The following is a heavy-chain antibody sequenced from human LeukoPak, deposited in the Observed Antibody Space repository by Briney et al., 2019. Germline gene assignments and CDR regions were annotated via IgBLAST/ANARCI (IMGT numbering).Heavy chain of an antibody. CDR3: ARNWNGYDYIFEDAFEI. CDR1: GGSISSNY. D-gene: IGHD3-3*02. V-gene: IGHV4-4*07. CDR2: IYTSGRA. J-gene: IGHJ3*02. Sequence: SETLSLTCTVSGGSISSNYWSWIRQPAGKGLEWIGRIYTSGRANYNPSLKSRVTMSVDTSKNQFSLKLSSVTAADTAVYYCARNWNGYDYIFEDAFEIWGQGTMVTVSS.